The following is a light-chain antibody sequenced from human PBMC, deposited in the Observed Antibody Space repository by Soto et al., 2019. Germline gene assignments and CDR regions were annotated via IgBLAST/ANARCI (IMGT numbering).Light chain of an antibody. V-gene: IGKV1-5*01. J-gene: IGKJ1*01. CDR3: QQYNSYWT. CDR1: QSISGW. CDR2: DAS. Sequence: DIQMTQSPSTLSASVGDRVTITCRASQSISGWLAWYQQKPGKAPKLLIYDASSLESGVPSRFSGRGSGTEFTLTISSLQPDDFATYYCQQYNSYWTFGQGTKVDIK.